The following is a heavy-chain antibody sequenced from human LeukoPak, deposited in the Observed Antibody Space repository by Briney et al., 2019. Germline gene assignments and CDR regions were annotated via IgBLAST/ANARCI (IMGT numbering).Heavy chain of an antibody. CDR3: ARAMTTVTLGDY. CDR1: GYTFTSYY. Sequence: SVKVSCHASGYTFTSYYMHWVRQAPGQGLEWMGWINPNSGGTNYAQKFQGRVTMTRDTSISTAYMELSRLRSDDTAVYYCARAMTTVTLGDYWGQGTLVTVSS. V-gene: IGHV1-2*02. CDR2: INPNSGGT. J-gene: IGHJ4*02. D-gene: IGHD4-17*01.